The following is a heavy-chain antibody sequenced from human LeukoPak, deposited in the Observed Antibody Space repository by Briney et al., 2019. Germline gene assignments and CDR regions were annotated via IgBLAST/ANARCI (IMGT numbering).Heavy chain of an antibody. CDR3: ARGWSRYSGYDWADY. CDR1: GYSIRSGYY. V-gene: IGHV4-38-2*02. D-gene: IGHD5-12*01. J-gene: IGHJ4*02. CDR2: LYHSGST. Sequence: PSETLSLTCTVSGYSIRSGYYWGWIRQPPGKGLEWIGSLYHSGSTYYNPSLKSRVTISVDTSKNQFSLKLSSVTAADTAVYYCARGWSRYSGYDWADYWGQGTLVTVSS.